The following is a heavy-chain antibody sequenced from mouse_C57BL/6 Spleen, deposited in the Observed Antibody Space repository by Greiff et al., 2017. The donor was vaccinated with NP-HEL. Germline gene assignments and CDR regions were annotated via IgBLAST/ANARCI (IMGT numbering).Heavy chain of an antibody. D-gene: IGHD1-1*01. J-gene: IGHJ4*01. V-gene: IGHV1-9*01. Sequence: QVQLRQSGAELMKPGASVKLSCEATGYTFTGYWIEWVKQRPGNGLEWIGAILPGSGSTNYNENFKGKATFTSDTTSNTAYMQISSLTTEDSAIYYCARRGYGTTYPIAYWGQGTPVTVSS. CDR3: ARRGYGTTYPIAY. CDR2: ILPGSGST. CDR1: GYTFTGYW.